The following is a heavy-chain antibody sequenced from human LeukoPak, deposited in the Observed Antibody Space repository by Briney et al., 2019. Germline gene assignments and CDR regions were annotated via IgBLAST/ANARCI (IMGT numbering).Heavy chain of an antibody. D-gene: IGHD4-11*01. Sequence: SETLSLTCTVSGGSISSYYWSWIRQPPGKGLEWIGYIYYSGGTKYNPSLKSRVTISLDTSKNQFALKLSSVTAADAAVYYCAGVEGYGNYMYYFDYWGKGALFTVSS. CDR3: AGVEGYGNYMYYFDY. J-gene: IGHJ4*02. V-gene: IGHV4-59*01. CDR1: GGSISSYY. CDR2: IYYSGGT.